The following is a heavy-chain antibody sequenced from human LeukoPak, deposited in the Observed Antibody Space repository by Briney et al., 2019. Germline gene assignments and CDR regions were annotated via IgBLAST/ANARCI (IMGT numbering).Heavy chain of an antibody. J-gene: IGHJ4*02. V-gene: IGHV3-49*04. D-gene: IGHD3-10*02. Sequence: GRSLRLSCTASGFTFGDYAMSWVRQAPGKGLEWVGFIRSKAYGGTTEYAASLKGRFTISRDDSKSIVYLQMNSLKTEDTAVYYCTRDLSGDLLDYWGQGTLVTVSS. CDR1: GFTFGDYA. CDR2: IRSKAYGGTT. CDR3: TRDLSGDLLDY.